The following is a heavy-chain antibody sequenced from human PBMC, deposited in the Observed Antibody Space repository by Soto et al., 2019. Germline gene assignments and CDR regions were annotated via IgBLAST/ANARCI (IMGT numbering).Heavy chain of an antibody. CDR2: INHSGST. CDR1: DGSMNSDSSY. D-gene: IGHD3-22*01. Sequence: SETLSLTCRVSDGSMNSDSSYWGWIRQPPGKGLEWIGVINHSGSTYHNLSLKGRVTMSVDASRNQFSLNLTSMTTADTAVYYCARLGGYVSVGYYYLWDSWGQGTLVTVS. CDR3: ARLGGYVSVGYYYLWDS. J-gene: IGHJ4*02. V-gene: IGHV4-39*01.